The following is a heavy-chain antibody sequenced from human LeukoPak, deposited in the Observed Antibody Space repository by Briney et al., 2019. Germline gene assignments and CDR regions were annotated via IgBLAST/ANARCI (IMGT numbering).Heavy chain of an antibody. D-gene: IGHD1-26*01. CDR3: ARGGVVGAINYFDY. Sequence: PGGSLRLSCAASGFTFSSYAMSWVRQAPGKGLEWVSSISTSTSYMFYADSVKGRFTISRDNAKNSLYLQMNSLRAEDTAVYYCARGGVVGAINYFDYWGQGTLVTVSS. CDR2: ISTSTSYM. CDR1: GFTFSSYA. J-gene: IGHJ4*02. V-gene: IGHV3-21*01.